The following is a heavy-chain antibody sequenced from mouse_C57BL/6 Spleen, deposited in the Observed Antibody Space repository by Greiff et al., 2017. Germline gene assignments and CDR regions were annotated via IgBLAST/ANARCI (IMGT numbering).Heavy chain of an antibody. D-gene: IGHD2-4*01. V-gene: IGHV1-64*01. J-gene: IGHJ3*01. CDR2: IHPNSGST. CDR3: ARGDDYACAY. Sequence: VQLQESGAELVKPGASVKLSCKASGYTFTSYWMHWVKQRPGQGLEWIGMIHPNSGSTNYNEKFKSKATLTVDKSSSTAYMQLSSLTSEDSAVYYCARGDDYACAYWGQGTLVTVSA. CDR1: GYTFTSYW.